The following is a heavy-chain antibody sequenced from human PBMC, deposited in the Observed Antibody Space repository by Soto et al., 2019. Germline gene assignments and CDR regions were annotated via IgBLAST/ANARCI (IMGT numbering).Heavy chain of an antibody. V-gene: IGHV4-34*01. J-gene: IGHJ5*02. CDR1: GGSISGYY. CDR3: ATATPRGYCSGGSCYSTWFDP. CDR2: INHSGST. Sequence: SETLSLTCTVSGGSISGYYWTRIRQPPGKGLECIGEINHSGSTNYNPSLKSRVTISVDTSKNQFSLKLSSVTAADTAVYYCATATPRGYCSGGSCYSTWFDPWGQGTLVTVSS. D-gene: IGHD2-15*01.